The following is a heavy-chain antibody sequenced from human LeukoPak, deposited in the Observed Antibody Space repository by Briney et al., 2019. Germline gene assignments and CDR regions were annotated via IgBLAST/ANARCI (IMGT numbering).Heavy chain of an antibody. CDR3: ASLLCYGDLIDHFGMDV. V-gene: IGHV1-24*01. CDR1: GHSLTELS. D-gene: IGHD3-10*01. J-gene: IGHJ6*04. CDR2: FDPESGET. Sequence: ASVKVSCKVSGHSLTELSMHWVRQAPGKGLEWMGGFDPESGETVYAQKFQARFTMTEGAPTDTVYMELSSLTLEATAVYYCASLLCYGDLIDHFGMDVWGKGTTVIVSS.